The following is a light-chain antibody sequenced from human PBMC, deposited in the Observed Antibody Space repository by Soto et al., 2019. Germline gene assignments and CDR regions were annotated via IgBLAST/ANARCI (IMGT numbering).Light chain of an antibody. CDR2: DAS. CDR1: QSIGSF. CDR3: QQRGNWPPT. J-gene: IGKJ3*01. Sequence: EIVLTQSPATLSLSPGERATLSCRASQSIGSFLAWYQQKPGQPPRLLIYDASNRATGIPGRFSVSGSGTDFTLTISSLEPEDFAFYYCQQRGNWPPTFGPGTKVNIE. V-gene: IGKV3-11*01.